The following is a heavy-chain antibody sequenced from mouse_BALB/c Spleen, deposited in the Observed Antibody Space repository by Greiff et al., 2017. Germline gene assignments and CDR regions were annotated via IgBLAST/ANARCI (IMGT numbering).Heavy chain of an antibody. V-gene: IGHV6-6*02. J-gene: IGHJ1*01. Sequence: EVKVEESGGGLVQPGGSMKLSCVASGFTFSNYWMNWVRQSPEKGLEWVAEIRLKSNNYATHYAESVKGRFTISRDDSKSSVYLQMNNLRAEDTGIYYCTRRDYGSSYWYFDVWGAGTTVTVSS. D-gene: IGHD1-1*01. CDR2: IRLKSNNYAT. CDR1: GFTFSNYW. CDR3: TRRDYGSSYWYFDV.